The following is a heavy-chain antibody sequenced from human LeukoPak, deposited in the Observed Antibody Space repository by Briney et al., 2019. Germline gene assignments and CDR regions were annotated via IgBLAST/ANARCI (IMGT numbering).Heavy chain of an antibody. J-gene: IGHJ4*02. CDR2: IYYSGST. Sequence: SETLSLTCTVSGGSISSNSYYWGWLRQPPGKGLVWNGSIYYSGSTYYNPAHKSRATISVDTSKNQFSRKLSSVTAGDTAVYYCGRHESSRWGPDDYWGEGTLVTVSS. CDR3: GRHESSRWGPDDY. V-gene: IGHV4-39*01. CDR1: GGSISSNSYY. D-gene: IGHD7-27*01.